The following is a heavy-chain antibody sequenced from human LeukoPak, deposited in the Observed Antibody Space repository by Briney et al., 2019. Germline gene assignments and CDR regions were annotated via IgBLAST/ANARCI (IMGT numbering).Heavy chain of an antibody. CDR2: IYYSGST. CDR1: GGSISSYY. V-gene: IGHV4-59*01. J-gene: IGHJ4*02. CDR3: ARAVDGGNPGY. D-gene: IGHD4-23*01. Sequence: SETLSLTCTVSGGSISSYYWSWIRQPPGKGLEWIGYIYYSGSTNYNPSLKSRVTIPVDTSKNQFSLKLSSVTAADTAVYYCARAVDGGNPGYWGQGTLVTVSS.